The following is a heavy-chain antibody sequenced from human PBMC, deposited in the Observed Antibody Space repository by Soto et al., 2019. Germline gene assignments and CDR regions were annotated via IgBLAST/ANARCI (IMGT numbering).Heavy chain of an antibody. CDR1: GFSLTTNGVG. J-gene: IGHJ4*02. CDR2: IYWDDDK. D-gene: IGHD2-2*01. CDR3: AHRRGAPVHFDS. Sequence: QITLKESGPTLVKPTQTLTLTCTFSGFSLTTNGVGVGWIRQPPGKALEWLALIYWDDDKRYSPSLKTRLTITKDTFKKQVVLTVTNMDPVDTATYLCAHRRGAPVHFDSWGQGTLVTVSS. V-gene: IGHV2-5*02.